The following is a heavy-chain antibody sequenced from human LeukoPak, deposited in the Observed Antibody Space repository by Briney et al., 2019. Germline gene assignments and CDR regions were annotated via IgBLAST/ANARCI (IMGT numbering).Heavy chain of an antibody. D-gene: IGHD1-26*01. CDR2: ISSSSSYI. Sequence: GGSLRLSCAASGFTFNTYTMNWVRQAPGKGLEWVSSISSSSSYIYYADSVKGRFTISRDNSKNTLNLQMNSLRAEDTAVYYCAREAPGYGGSYGIDHWGQGTLVTVSS. V-gene: IGHV3-21*04. J-gene: IGHJ4*02. CDR3: AREAPGYGGSYGIDH. CDR1: GFTFNTYT.